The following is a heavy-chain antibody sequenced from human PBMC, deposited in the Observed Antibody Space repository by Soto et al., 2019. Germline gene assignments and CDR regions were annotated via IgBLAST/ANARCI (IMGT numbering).Heavy chain of an antibody. J-gene: IGHJ3*02. Sequence: EVQLLESGGGLVQPGGSLRLSCAASGFTFSSYVMSWVRQAPGKGLEWVSAISGSGGSTNYADSVKGRFTISSDNSKNTLYLQMNSLRAEDTAVYYCARAVVVVAATGAFDIWGQGTMVTVSS. CDR1: GFTFSSYV. CDR2: ISGSGGST. CDR3: ARAVVVVAATGAFDI. D-gene: IGHD2-15*01. V-gene: IGHV3-23*01.